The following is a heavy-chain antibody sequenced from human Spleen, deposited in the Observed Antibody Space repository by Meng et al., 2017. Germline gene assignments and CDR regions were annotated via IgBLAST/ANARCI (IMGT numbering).Heavy chain of an antibody. Sequence: GGSLRLSCAASGFTFSGYWMSWVRQAPGKGLEWVANIDQHGSEKYYVDSVKGRFTISRENAKKSLYLQMDSLRAEDTAVYYCARGGGTLITTNLDYWGQGTLVTVSS. CDR2: IDQHGSEK. V-gene: IGHV3-7*01. D-gene: IGHD3-22*01. CDR3: ARGGGTLITTNLDY. J-gene: IGHJ4*02. CDR1: GFTFSGYW.